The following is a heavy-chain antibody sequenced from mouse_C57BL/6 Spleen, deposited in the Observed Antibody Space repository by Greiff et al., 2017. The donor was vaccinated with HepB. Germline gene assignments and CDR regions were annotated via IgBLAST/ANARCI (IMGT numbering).Heavy chain of an antibody. J-gene: IGHJ4*01. CDR2: ISDGGSYT. Sequence: DVQLVESGGGLVKPGGSLKLSCAASGFTFSSYAMSWVRQTPEKRLEWVATISDGGSYTYYPDNVKGRFTISRDNAKNNLYLQMSHLKSEDTAMYYCARDPNYYGSRNYARDYWGQGTSVTVSS. CDR1: GFTFSSYA. CDR3: ARDPNYYGSRNYARDY. V-gene: IGHV5-4*01. D-gene: IGHD1-1*01.